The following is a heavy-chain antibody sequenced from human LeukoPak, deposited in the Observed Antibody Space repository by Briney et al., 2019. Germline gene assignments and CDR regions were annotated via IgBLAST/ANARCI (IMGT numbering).Heavy chain of an antibody. J-gene: IGHJ4*02. V-gene: IGHV4-4*07. CDR1: GGSISSYY. CDR3: ASLCSSTSCYLAY. D-gene: IGHD2-2*01. Sequence: SETLSLTCTVSGGSISSYYWSWIRQPAGKGLEWIGRIYTSGSTNYNPSLKSRVTVSVDTSKNQFSLKLSSVTAADTAVYYCASLCSSTSCYLAYWGQGTLVTVSS. CDR2: IYTSGST.